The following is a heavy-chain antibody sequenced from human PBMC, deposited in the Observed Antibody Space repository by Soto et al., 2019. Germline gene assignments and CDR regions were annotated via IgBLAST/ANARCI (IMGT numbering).Heavy chain of an antibody. D-gene: IGHD2-15*01. Sequence: PGGSLSLSCAASGFTFSSYAMSWVRQAPGKGLEWVSAISGSGGSTYYADSVKGRFTISRDNSKNTLYLQMNSLRAEDTAVYYCAKVTRYCSGGSCYSEPIDYWGQGTLVTVSS. V-gene: IGHV3-23*01. CDR1: GFTFSSYA. CDR2: ISGSGGST. CDR3: AKVTRYCSGGSCYSEPIDY. J-gene: IGHJ4*02.